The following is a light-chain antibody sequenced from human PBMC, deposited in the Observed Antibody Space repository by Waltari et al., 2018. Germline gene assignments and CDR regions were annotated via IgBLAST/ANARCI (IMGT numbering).Light chain of an antibody. Sequence: TVVTQEPSLSVSPGGTVTLTCGLNSGSVSTSNYPNWYQQTPGQTPRMLIYNTNTRPSGVTDRCSGSICSNKAALTTTGAQADDESDYFCSLYMGSGISVFGSGTKLTVL. CDR2: NTN. CDR1: SGSVSTSNY. CDR3: SLYMGSGISV. J-gene: IGLJ6*01. V-gene: IGLV8-61*01.